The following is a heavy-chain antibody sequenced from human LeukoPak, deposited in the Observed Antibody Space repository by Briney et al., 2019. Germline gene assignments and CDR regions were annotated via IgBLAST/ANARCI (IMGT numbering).Heavy chain of an antibody. J-gene: IGHJ6*03. Sequence: ASVKFSCKASGYTFTSYDINWVRQATGQGLEWMGWMNPNSGNTGYAQKFQGRVTMTRNTSISTAYMELSSLRSEDRAVYYCANGGSPGWYYYYMDVWGKGTTVTVSS. CDR3: ANGGSPGWYYYYMDV. D-gene: IGHD2-15*01. V-gene: IGHV1-8*01. CDR2: MNPNSGNT. CDR1: GYTFTSYD.